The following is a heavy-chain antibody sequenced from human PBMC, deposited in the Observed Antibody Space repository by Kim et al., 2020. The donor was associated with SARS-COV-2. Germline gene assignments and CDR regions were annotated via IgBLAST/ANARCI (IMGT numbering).Heavy chain of an antibody. J-gene: IGHJ4*02. D-gene: IGHD5-18*01. CDR2: IYYSGST. Sequence: SETLSLTCTVSGGSISSYYWSWIRQPPGKGLEWIGYIYYSGSTNYNPSLKSRVTISVDTSKNQFSLKLSSVTAADTAVYYCARAGNVDTAMGFDYWGQGTLVTVSS. CDR1: GGSISSYY. V-gene: IGHV4-59*01. CDR3: ARAGNVDTAMGFDY.